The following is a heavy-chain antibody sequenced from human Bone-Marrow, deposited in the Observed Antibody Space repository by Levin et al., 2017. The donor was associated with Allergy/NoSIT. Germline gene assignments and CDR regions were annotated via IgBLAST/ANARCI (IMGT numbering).Heavy chain of an antibody. CDR1: GYNFYTFW. CDR2: IYPSDSDS. Sequence: PGESLKISCKVSGYNFYTFWIGWVRQKPGKGMEWMGIIYPSDSDSRYNPSFQGHVTFSVDKATSTAYLRWNSLNNSESAMYFWARLRPDDYDYWSGYYGTSLFDYWGQGTQVTVSS. CDR3: ARLRPDDYDYWSGYYGTSLFDY. V-gene: IGHV5-51*01. D-gene: IGHD3-3*01. J-gene: IGHJ4*02.